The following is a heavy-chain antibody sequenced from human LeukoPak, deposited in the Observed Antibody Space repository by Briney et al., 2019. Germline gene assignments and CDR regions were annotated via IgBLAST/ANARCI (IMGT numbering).Heavy chain of an antibody. J-gene: IGHJ3*02. D-gene: IGHD3-22*01. CDR1: GYTFTNYA. CDR2: ISVYNGNT. V-gene: IGHV1-18*01. Sequence: ASVKVTCKASGYTFTNYAISWVRQAPGQGLEWMGWISVYNGNTNYAQKLQGRVTMTTDTSTSTAYMELRSLRSDDTAVYYCARDPYDTDAFDIWGQGTMVTVSP. CDR3: ARDPYDTDAFDI.